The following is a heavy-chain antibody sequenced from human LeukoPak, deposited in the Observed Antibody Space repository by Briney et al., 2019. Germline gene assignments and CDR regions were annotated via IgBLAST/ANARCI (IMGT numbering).Heavy chain of an antibody. CDR3: AKTTGGWPRFFDH. V-gene: IGHV3-30*18. D-gene: IGHD6-19*01. CDR1: GFTLSSYP. J-gene: IGHJ4*02. Sequence: PGGSLRLSCAASGFTLSSYPMSWVRQAPGKGLEWVAFVSHEGSSKFYAESVKGRFGISRDNSKSTTYLQMNGLRADDTAVYYCAKTTGGWPRFFDHWGQGTLVAVSS. CDR2: VSHEGSSK.